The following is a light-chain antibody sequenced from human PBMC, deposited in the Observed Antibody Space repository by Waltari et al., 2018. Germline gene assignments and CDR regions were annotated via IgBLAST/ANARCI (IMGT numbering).Light chain of an antibody. V-gene: IGLV2-8*01. Sequence: QSALTQPPSASGSPGQSVTISCTGPSTDVAKSVAWYQQRPGEAPRLLIYEVARRPSGVPERFSGSRSGNTASLTVSGLQDDDEGDYYCSSYVGSDDLVIGGGTRLAVI. CDR2: EVA. J-gene: IGLJ2*01. CDR3: SSYVGSDDLV. CDR1: STDVAKS.